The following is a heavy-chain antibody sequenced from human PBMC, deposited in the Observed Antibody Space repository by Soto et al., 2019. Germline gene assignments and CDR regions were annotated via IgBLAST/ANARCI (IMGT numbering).Heavy chain of an antibody. J-gene: IGHJ4*02. CDR2: ISYDGSNK. CDR3: ATPYPTNCSGGSCPPDAKIDS. V-gene: IGHV3-30*03. D-gene: IGHD2-15*01. CDR1: GFTFSSYG. Sequence: QVQLVESGGGVVQPGRSLRLSCAASGFTFSSYGMHWVRQAPGKGLEWVAVISYDGSNKYYADSVKGRFTISRDNSKNTLYLHMNSLRGEDTAVYYCATPYPTNCSGGSCPPDAKIDSWGQGTLVTVSS.